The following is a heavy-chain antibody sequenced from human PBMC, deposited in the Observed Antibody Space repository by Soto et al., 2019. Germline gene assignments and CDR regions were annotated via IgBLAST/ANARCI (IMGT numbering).Heavy chain of an antibody. CDR1: GYTFTSYD. Sequence: GASVKVSCKASGYTFTSYDINWVRQATGQGLEWMGWMNPNSGNTGYAQKFQGRVTMTRNTSISTAYMELSSLRSEDTAVYYCARGYANWGSTTYYYMDVWGKGTTVTASS. CDR2: MNPNSGNT. CDR3: ARGYANWGSTTYYYMDV. V-gene: IGHV1-8*01. J-gene: IGHJ6*03. D-gene: IGHD7-27*01.